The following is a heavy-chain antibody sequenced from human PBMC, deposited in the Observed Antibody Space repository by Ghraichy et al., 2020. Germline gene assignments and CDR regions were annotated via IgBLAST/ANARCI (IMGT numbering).Heavy chain of an antibody. CDR1: GFTFSSYS. Sequence: GGSLRLSCAASGFTFSSYSMNWVRQAPGKGLEWVSSISSSSSYIYYADSVKGRFTISRDNAKNSLYLQMNSLRAEDTAVYYCARDFGPFGELSPSDYWGQGTLVTVSS. V-gene: IGHV3-21*01. CDR3: ARDFGPFGELSPSDY. CDR2: ISSSSSYI. D-gene: IGHD3-10*01. J-gene: IGHJ4*02.